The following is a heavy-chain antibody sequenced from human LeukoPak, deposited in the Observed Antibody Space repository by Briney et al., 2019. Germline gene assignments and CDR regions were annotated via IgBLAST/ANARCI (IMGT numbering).Heavy chain of an antibody. J-gene: IGHJ1*01. CDR2: IRYDGSNK. Sequence: GGSLRLSCAASGFTFSSYGMHWVRQAPGKGLEWVAFIRYDGSNKYYADSVKGRFTISRDNSKNTLYLQMNSLRAEDTAVYYCAKDRVEYSSSSGAEYFQHWGQGTLVTVSS. V-gene: IGHV3-30*02. D-gene: IGHD6-6*01. CDR3: AKDRVEYSSSSGAEYFQH. CDR1: GFTFSSYG.